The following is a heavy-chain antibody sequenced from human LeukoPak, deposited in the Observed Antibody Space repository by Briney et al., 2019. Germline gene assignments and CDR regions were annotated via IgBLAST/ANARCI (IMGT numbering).Heavy chain of an antibody. Sequence: SETLSLTCAVYGESFIDYSWTWIRQPPGKGLEWIGEINHAGSTKYNPSLTSRVTILIDTSKNQFSLKLNSVTAADTAVYYCAREGLNMVRGVIPKEAWGWFDPWGQGTLVTVSS. D-gene: IGHD3-10*01. CDR2: INHAGST. J-gene: IGHJ5*02. CDR3: AREGLNMVRGVIPKEAWGWFDP. CDR1: GESFIDYS. V-gene: IGHV4-34*01.